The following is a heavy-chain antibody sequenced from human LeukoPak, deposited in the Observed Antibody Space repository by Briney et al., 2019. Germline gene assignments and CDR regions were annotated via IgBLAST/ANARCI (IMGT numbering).Heavy chain of an antibody. Sequence: GESLKISCKGSGYSFTSYWIGWVRQMPGKGLEWMGIIYPGDSDTRYSPSFQGQVTISADKSISTAYLQWSSLKASDTAMYYCARSAMVTGELYYFDYWGQGTLVIVSS. D-gene: IGHD5-18*01. CDR2: IYPGDSDT. CDR1: GYSFTSYW. J-gene: IGHJ4*02. CDR3: ARSAMVTGELYYFDY. V-gene: IGHV5-51*01.